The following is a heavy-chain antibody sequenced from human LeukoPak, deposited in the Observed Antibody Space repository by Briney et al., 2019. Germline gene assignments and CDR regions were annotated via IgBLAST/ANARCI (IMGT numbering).Heavy chain of an antibody. CDR3: ARRDYVWGSYRSPFDY. CDR2: IYYSGST. D-gene: IGHD3-16*02. Sequence: SETPSLTCTVSGGSISSSSYYWGWIRQPPGKGLEWIGSIYYSGSTYYNPSLKSRVTISVDTSKNQFSLKLSSVTAADTAVYYCARRDYVWGSYRSPFDYWGQGTLVTVSS. V-gene: IGHV4-39*01. CDR1: GGSISSSSYY. J-gene: IGHJ4*02.